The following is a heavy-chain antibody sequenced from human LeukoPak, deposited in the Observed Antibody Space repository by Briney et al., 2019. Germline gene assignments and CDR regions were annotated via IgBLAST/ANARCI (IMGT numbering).Heavy chain of an antibody. D-gene: IGHD6-19*01. CDR1: GGSISSSSYY. CDR2: IYYSGST. V-gene: IGHV4-39*01. Sequence: SETLSLTCTVSGGSISSSSYYWGWIRQPPEKGLEWIGSIYYSGSTYYNPSLKSRVTISVDTSKNQFSLKLSSVTAADTAVYYCARIIAVAGYYFDYWGQGTLVTVSS. J-gene: IGHJ4*02. CDR3: ARIIAVAGYYFDY.